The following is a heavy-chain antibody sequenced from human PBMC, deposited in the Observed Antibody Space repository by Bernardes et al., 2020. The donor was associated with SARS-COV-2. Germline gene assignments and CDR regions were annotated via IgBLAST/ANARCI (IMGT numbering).Heavy chain of an antibody. CDR1: GFTFSSYG. D-gene: IGHD3-10*01. V-gene: IGHV3-30*03. CDR3: ARVPTPYYYGSGLDY. Sequence: GGSLRLSCAASGFTFSSYGMHWVRQAPGKGLEWVAVISYDGSNKYYADSVKGRFTISRDNSKNTLYLQMNSLRAEDTAVYYCARVPTPYYYGSGLDYWGQGTLVTVSS. J-gene: IGHJ4*02. CDR2: ISYDGSNK.